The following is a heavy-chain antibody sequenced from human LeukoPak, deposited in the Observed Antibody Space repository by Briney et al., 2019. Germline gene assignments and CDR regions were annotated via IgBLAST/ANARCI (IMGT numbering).Heavy chain of an antibody. CDR1: GYTFTSYD. CDR2: MNPNSGNT. V-gene: IGHV1-8*01. Sequence: GASVKVSCKASGYTFTSYDINWVRQATGQGLEWMGWMNPNSGNTGYAQKFQGRVTMTRNTSISTAYMELSSLRSDDTAVYYCARSVVTPYYFDYWGQGTLVTVSS. D-gene: IGHD4-23*01. CDR3: ARSVVTPYYFDY. J-gene: IGHJ4*02.